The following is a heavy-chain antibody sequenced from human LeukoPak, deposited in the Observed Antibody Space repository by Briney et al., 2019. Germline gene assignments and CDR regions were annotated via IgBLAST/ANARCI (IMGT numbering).Heavy chain of an antibody. V-gene: IGHV2-5*02. CDR2: IYWDDDK. CDR1: GFSLSTSGVG. J-gene: IGHJ4*02. CDR3: AHRSSLDYDILTGYYKGSYFDY. D-gene: IGHD3-9*01. Sequence: SGPTLVKPTQTLTLTCTFSGFSLSTSGVGVGWIRQPPGKALEWLALIYWDDDKRYSPSLKSRLTITKDTSKNQVVLTMTNMDPVDTATYYCAHRSSLDYDILTGYYKGSYFDYWGQGTLVTVSS.